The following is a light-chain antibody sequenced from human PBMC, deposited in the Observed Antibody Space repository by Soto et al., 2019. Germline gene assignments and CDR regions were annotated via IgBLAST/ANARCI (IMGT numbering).Light chain of an antibody. V-gene: IGKV1-39*01. J-gene: IGKJ1*01. CDR3: QQSYSAPQT. CDR2: AAS. Sequence: DIQMPQAQSSMSASVVARVTITGLASQSISAYLNWYQQKPGRAPTLLIYAASSLQSGVPSRFSGSGSGTDFTLTISSLQPEDFATYHCQQSYSAPQTFGQGTKVDIK. CDR1: QSISAY.